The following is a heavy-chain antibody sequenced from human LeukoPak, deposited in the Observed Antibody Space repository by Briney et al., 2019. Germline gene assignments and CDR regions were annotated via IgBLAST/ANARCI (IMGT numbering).Heavy chain of an antibody. Sequence: PGGSLRLSCAASGFTFSSYSMNWVRQAPGKGLEWVSYISSSSSTIYYADSVKGRFTISRDNAKNSLYLQMNSLRDEDTAVYYCARERPYYYDSSGLDYWGQGTLVTVSS. CDR1: GFTFSSYS. V-gene: IGHV3-48*02. CDR2: ISSSSSTI. J-gene: IGHJ4*02. D-gene: IGHD3-22*01. CDR3: ARERPYYYDSSGLDY.